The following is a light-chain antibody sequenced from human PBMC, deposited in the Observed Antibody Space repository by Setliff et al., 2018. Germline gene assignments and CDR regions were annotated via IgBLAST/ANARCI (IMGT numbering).Light chain of an antibody. V-gene: IGLV1-44*01. Sequence: QSALTQPPSASGTPGQRDTISCSGSSSNIGSNTVNWYQQFPGTAPKLLIYRNNQRPSGVPDRFSGSKSATSASLAISGLQAEDEADYYCAAWDDSLNGREVFGTGTKVTVL. J-gene: IGLJ1*01. CDR2: RNN. CDR3: AAWDDSLNGREV. CDR1: SSNIGSNT.